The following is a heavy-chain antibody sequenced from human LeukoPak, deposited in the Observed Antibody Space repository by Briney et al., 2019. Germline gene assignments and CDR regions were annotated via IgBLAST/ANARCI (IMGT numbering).Heavy chain of an antibody. D-gene: IGHD4-17*01. J-gene: IGHJ4*02. Sequence: PSETLSLTCTVSGGSLTSSRFIWGWIRQPPGKGPEWIGSSYYGGTTYYNPSLESRVTISIDTSKRQFFLKLNSVTAADTAVYHCARVSGDYLSDFDHWGQGTLVAVSS. CDR2: SYYGGTT. CDR1: GGSLTSSRFI. V-gene: IGHV4-39*01. CDR3: ARVSGDYLSDFDH.